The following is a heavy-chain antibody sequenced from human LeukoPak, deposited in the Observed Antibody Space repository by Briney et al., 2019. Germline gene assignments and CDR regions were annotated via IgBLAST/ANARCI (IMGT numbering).Heavy chain of an antibody. D-gene: IGHD1/OR15-1a*01. V-gene: IGHV1-3*01. CDR3: ARGDNGTPDRSGIDY. CDR2: INAGNGNT. J-gene: IGHJ4*02. Sequence: ASVKVSCKASGYTFTSYAMHWVRQAPGQGLEWMGWINAGNGNTKYSQKFQGRVTITRDTSASTAYMELSSLRPEDTAVYYCARGDNGTPDRSGIDYWGQGTLVTVSS. CDR1: GYTFTSYA.